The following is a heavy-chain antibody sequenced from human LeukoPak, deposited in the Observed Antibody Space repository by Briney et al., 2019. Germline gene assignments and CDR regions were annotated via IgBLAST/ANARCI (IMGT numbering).Heavy chain of an antibody. Sequence: GGSLRLSCAASGSTFSSYSMNWVRQAPGKGLEWVSYISSSSSTIYYADSVKGRFTISRDNAKNSLYLQMNSLRAEDTAVYYCARDSRSYYGSGSSPFDYWGQGTLVTVSS. D-gene: IGHD3-10*01. CDR2: ISSSSSTI. J-gene: IGHJ4*02. V-gene: IGHV3-48*04. CDR1: GSTFSSYS. CDR3: ARDSRSYYGSGSSPFDY.